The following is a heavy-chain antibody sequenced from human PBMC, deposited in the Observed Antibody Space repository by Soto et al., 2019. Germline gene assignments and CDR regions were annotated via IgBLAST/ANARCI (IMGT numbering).Heavy chain of an antibody. D-gene: IGHD2-15*01. J-gene: IGHJ4*02. CDR2: IKEDGSEK. V-gene: IGHV3-7*01. CDR3: SRDVVVGAKALNY. CDR1: GFTFGNYW. Sequence: GGSLRLSCAASGFTFGNYWMTWVRQAPGKGLEWVANIKEDGSEKHYVDSVKGRFTISRDNAKNSLYLQMNSLRVEDTAVYFCSRDVVVGAKALNYWGQGALVTVSS.